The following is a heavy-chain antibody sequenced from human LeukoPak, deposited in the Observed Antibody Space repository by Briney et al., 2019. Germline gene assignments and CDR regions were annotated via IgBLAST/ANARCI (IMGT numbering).Heavy chain of an antibody. D-gene: IGHD3-22*01. CDR3: ARGTGPDCYDSSGPPEH. CDR1: GYTFTSYG. V-gene: IGHV1-18*01. J-gene: IGHJ1*01. CDR2: ISAYNGNT. Sequence: GASVKVSCKASGYTFTSYGISWVRQAPGQGLEWIGWISAYNGNTNYAQKLQGRVTMTTDTSTSTAYMELRSLRSDDTAVYYCARGTGPDCYDSSGPPEHWGQGTLVTVSS.